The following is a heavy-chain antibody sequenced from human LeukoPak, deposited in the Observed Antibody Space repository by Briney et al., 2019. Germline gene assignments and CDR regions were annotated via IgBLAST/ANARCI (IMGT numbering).Heavy chain of an antibody. D-gene: IGHD3-10*02. Sequence: LSLTCTVSGGSISSSSYYWGWIRQPPGKGLEWVSYISSSGSTIYYADSVKGRFTISRDNAKNSLYLQMNSLRAEDTVVYYCAELGITMIGGVWGKGTTVTISS. CDR2: ISSSGSTI. CDR3: AELGITMIGGV. V-gene: IGHV3-11*04. CDR1: GGSISSSSYY. J-gene: IGHJ6*04.